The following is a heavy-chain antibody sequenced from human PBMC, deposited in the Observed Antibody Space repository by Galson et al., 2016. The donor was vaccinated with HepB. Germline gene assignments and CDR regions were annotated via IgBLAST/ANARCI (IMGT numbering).Heavy chain of an antibody. CDR1: GASISSGGFY. CDR2: ISYNGNT. V-gene: IGHV4-31*03. D-gene: IGHD3-22*01. Sequence: TLSLTCTVSGASISSGGFYWGWVRQYPGKGLEWIGYISYNGNTFSNPSVRSRIAMSLDTSKNQFSLRLSSVTAADTAMYYCARLVLDDRSGSFHQWGQGTLLTVSS. CDR3: ARLVLDDRSGSFHQ. J-gene: IGHJ1*01.